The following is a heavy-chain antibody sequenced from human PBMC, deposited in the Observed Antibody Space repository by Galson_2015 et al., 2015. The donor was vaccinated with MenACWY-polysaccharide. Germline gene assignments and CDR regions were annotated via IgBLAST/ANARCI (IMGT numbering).Heavy chain of an antibody. J-gene: IGHJ6*03. CDR3: ARTGTTVLKDYYYYYMDV. D-gene: IGHD4-11*01. V-gene: IGHV2-70*04. CDR2: IDWDDDK. CDR1: GFSLSTSGMR. Sequence: PALVKPTQPLTLTCTFSGFSLSTSGMRVSWIRQPPGKALEWLARIDWDDDKFYSTSLKTRLTISKDTSKNQVVLTMTNMDPVDTATYYCARTGTTVLKDYYYYYMDVWGKGTTVTVSS.